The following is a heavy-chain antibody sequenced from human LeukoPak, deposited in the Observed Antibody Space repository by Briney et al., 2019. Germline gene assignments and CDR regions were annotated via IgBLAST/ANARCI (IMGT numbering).Heavy chain of an antibody. CDR3: TRDGRYLTYGDY. D-gene: IGHD3-9*01. Sequence: PGGSLRLSCTASGFSFGDYAMNWFRQAPGKGLEWVGFIRSKAYGGTTEYAASVKGRFTISRDDSKSIAYLQMNSLKTEDTAVYYCTRDGRYLTYGDYWGQGTLVTVSS. J-gene: IGHJ4*02. V-gene: IGHV3-49*03. CDR1: GFSFGDYA. CDR2: IRSKAYGGTT.